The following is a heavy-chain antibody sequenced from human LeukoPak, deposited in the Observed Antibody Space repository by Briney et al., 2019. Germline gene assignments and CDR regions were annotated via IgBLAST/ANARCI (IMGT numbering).Heavy chain of an antibody. D-gene: IGHD6-13*01. CDR2: ISSSSSYI. CDR3: ARDLGAAAGPVFDY. Sequence: GGSLRLSCAASGFTFSSYSMNWVRQAPGKGLEWVSSISSSSSYIYYADSVKGRFTISRDNAKNSLYLQMNSLRAEDTAVYYCARDLGAAAGPVFDYWGQGTQVTVSS. CDR1: GFTFSSYS. V-gene: IGHV3-21*01. J-gene: IGHJ4*02.